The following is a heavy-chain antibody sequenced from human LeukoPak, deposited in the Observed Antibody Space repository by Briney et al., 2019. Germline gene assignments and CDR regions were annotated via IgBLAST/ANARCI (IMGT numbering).Heavy chain of an antibody. J-gene: IGHJ5*02. V-gene: IGHV1-69*13. CDR1: GYTFTSYY. CDR3: ARYTPPTYYYGSGSSRGSFDP. D-gene: IGHD3-10*01. CDR2: IIPIFGTA. Sequence: SVKVSCKASGYTFTSYYMHWVRQAPGQGLEWMGGIIPIFGTANYAQKFQGRVTITADESTSTAYMELSSLRSEDTAVYYCARYTPPTYYYGSGSSRGSFDPWGQGTLVTVSS.